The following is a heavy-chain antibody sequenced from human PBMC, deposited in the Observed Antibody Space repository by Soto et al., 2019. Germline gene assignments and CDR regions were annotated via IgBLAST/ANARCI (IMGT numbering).Heavy chain of an antibody. CDR2: ISWNSGNI. V-gene: IGHV3-9*01. CDR3: AKGAVTSIFAYFDY. J-gene: IGHJ4*02. CDR1: GFTFDDYA. D-gene: IGHD3-3*01. Sequence: EVHLVESGGGLVQPGRSLRLSCAASGFTFDDYAMHWVRQVPGKGLEWVSSISWNSGNIVYADSVKGRFTISRDSANNSLYLQMNSLETEDTALYYCAKGAVTSIFAYFDYWGQGTLVTVSS.